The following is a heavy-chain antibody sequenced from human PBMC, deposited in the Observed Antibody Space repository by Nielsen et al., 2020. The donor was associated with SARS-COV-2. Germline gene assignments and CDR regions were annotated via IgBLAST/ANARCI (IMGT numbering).Heavy chain of an antibody. V-gene: IGHV3-23*01. Sequence: GESLKISCAASGFTFSSYAMSWVRQAPGKGLEWVSAISGSGGSTYYADSVKGRFTISRDNSKNTLYLQMNSLRAEDTAVYYCATPRGYYDSKDLGFDYWGQGTLVTVSS. CDR2: ISGSGGST. J-gene: IGHJ4*02. CDR3: ATPRGYYDSKDLGFDY. CDR1: GFTFSSYA. D-gene: IGHD3-22*01.